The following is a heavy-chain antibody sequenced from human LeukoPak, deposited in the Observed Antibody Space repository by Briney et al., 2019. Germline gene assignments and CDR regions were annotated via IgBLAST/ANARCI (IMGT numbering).Heavy chain of an antibody. Sequence: GGSLRLSCSTFGFNFANYGVSWVRQAPGKGLEWVGRIRSNSDGGTIDYAAPVKGRFTLSRDDSKTTLYLQMNSLQTEDTAVYYCATDFYDSTWGQGTLVTVSS. J-gene: IGHJ5*02. V-gene: IGHV3-15*01. CDR3: ATDFYDST. CDR2: IRSNSDGGTI. CDR1: GFNFANYG. D-gene: IGHD3-22*01.